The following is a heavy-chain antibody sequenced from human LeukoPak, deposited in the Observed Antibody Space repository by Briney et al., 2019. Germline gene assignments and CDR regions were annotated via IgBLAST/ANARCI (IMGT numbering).Heavy chain of an antibody. D-gene: IGHD3-22*01. V-gene: IGHV1-18*01. Sequence: ASVKVSCKASGYTFTSYGISWVRQAPGQGLEWMGWTSAYNGNTNYAQKLQGRVTMTTDTSTSTAYMELRSLRSDDTAVYYCARDSGPGYYDSSGYQNFDYWGQGTLVTVSS. CDR3: ARDSGPGYYDSSGYQNFDY. CDR2: TSAYNGNT. CDR1: GYTFTSYG. J-gene: IGHJ4*02.